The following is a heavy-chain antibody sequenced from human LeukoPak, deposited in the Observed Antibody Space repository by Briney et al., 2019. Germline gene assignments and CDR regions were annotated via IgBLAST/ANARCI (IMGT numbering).Heavy chain of an antibody. CDR1: GGSFSAYY. CDR3: ARHPTKWELRLSLDY. Sequence: TSETLSLTCAVYGGSFSAYYWSWIRQPPGKGLEWRGEINHSGSTNYNPSLKSRVVISVDTSKNQFSLNMNSVTAADTAVYYCARHPTKWELRLSLDYWGQGTLVTVSS. J-gene: IGHJ4*02. CDR2: INHSGST. V-gene: IGHV4-34*01. D-gene: IGHD1-26*01.